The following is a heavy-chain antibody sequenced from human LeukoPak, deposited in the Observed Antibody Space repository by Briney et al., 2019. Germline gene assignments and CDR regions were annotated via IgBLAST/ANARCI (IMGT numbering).Heavy chain of an antibody. Sequence: SETLSLTCAVYGGSFSGYYWSWIRQPPGKGLEWIGYIYYSGSTNYNPSLKSRVTMSVDTSKNQFSLKLSSVTAEDTAVYYCARDPVDPWGQGTLVTVSS. CDR2: IYYSGST. J-gene: IGHJ5*02. CDR1: GGSFSGYY. CDR3: ARDPVDP. V-gene: IGHV4-59*12.